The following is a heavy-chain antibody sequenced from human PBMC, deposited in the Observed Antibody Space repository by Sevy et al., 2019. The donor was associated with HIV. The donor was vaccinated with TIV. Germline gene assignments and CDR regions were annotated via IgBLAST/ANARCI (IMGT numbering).Heavy chain of an antibody. D-gene: IGHD1-1*01. CDR1: GYTFTDYY. CDR2: INPNSGDT. CDR3: GREALLRGGYLEL. J-gene: IGHJ4*02. Sequence: ASVKVSCKASGYTFTDYYMHWVRQAPGQGLEWMGWINPNSGDTNYAQKFQGRVTMTRDTSISTAYMELSRLRSDDTGGYYCGREALLRGGYLELRGQGTLVTVSS. V-gene: IGHV1-2*02.